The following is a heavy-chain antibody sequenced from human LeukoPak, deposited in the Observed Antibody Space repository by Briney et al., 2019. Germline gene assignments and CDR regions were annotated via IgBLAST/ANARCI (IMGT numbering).Heavy chain of an antibody. V-gene: IGHV3-30*03. CDR1: GFTFSSYG. CDR2: ISYDGSNK. CDR3: AREGCSGGSCYGDRAYYYYYGMDV. Sequence: GGSLRLSCAASGFTFSSYGMHWVRQAPGKGLEWVAVISYDGSNKYYADSVKGRFTISRDNSKNTLYLQMNSLRAEDTAVYYCAREGCSGGSCYGDRAYYYYYGMDVWGQGTTVTVSS. J-gene: IGHJ6*02. D-gene: IGHD2-15*01.